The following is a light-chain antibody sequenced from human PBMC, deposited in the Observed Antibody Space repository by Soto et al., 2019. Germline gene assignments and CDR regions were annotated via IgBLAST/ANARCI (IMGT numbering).Light chain of an antibody. CDR3: QTWGTGIHVV. Sequence: QLVLTQPPSASASLGASVKLTCTLTNGHNNYAIAWHQQQPGKGPRNLMSLRSDGSHSKGDGIPDRFSGSSSGTERYLIISSLQSEDEADYYCQTWGTGIHVVFGGGTKLTVL. V-gene: IGLV4-69*01. CDR2: LRSDGSH. CDR1: NGHNNYA. J-gene: IGLJ2*01.